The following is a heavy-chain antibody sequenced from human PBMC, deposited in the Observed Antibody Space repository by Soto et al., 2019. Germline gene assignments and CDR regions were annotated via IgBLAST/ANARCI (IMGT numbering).Heavy chain of an antibody. J-gene: IGHJ4*02. Sequence: GASVKVSCKAPGYTFTSYYMHWVRQAPGQGLEWMGIINPSGGSTSYAQKFQGRVTMTRDTSTSTVYMELSSLRSEDTAVYYCARCPLELAAAGTLHFDYWGQGTLVTVSS. CDR1: GYTFTSYY. D-gene: IGHD6-13*01. CDR2: INPSGGST. V-gene: IGHV1-46*01. CDR3: ARCPLELAAAGTLHFDY.